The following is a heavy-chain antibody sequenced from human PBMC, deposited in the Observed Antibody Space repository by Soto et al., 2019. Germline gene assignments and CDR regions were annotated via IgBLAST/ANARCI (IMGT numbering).Heavy chain of an antibody. CDR1: GFAFSNYA. J-gene: IGHJ6*03. V-gene: IGHV3-23*01. Sequence: EEQLLESGGGSVQPGGSLRLSCEASGFAFSNYAMNWVRQAPGKGLEWVSGISGSGGGTFFADSVRGRFAISRDNPKNMLHLQLNSLRAEDTAMYYCAKVSHLLLWPGEPTYMDVLGKGTPVTV. CDR3: AKVSHLLLWPGEPTYMDV. CDR2: ISGSGGGT. D-gene: IGHD3-10*01.